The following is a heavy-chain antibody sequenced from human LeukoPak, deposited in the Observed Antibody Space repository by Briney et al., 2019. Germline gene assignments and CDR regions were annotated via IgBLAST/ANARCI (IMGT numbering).Heavy chain of an antibody. D-gene: IGHD1-26*01. CDR3: ARGPASGGSYYPVDY. V-gene: IGHV4-39*07. J-gene: IGHJ4*02. CDR1: GGSISSSSYY. Sequence: SETLSLTCTVSGGSISSSSYYWGWIRQPPGKGLEWIGSPSLKSRVTISVGTSKNQFSLKLSSVTAADTAVYYCARGPASGGSYYPVDYWGQGTLVTVSS.